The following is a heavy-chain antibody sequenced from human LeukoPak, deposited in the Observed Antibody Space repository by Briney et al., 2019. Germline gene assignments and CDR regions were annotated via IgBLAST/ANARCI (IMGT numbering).Heavy chain of an antibody. CDR2: INTGNDNT. J-gene: IGHJ4*02. V-gene: IGHV1-3*04. CDR1: GYTFTNYP. CDR3: ARDRGDWNYFDY. D-gene: IGHD1-1*01. Sequence: ASVKVSCKASGYTFTNYPMHWVRQAPGQRLEWMGWINTGNDNTKYSQKFQGRVTITRDTSASTAYMEPSSLRSEDTAVYYCARDRGDWNYFDYWGQGTLVTVSS.